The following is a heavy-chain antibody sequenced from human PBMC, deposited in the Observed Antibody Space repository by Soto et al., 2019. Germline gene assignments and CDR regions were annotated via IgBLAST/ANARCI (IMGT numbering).Heavy chain of an antibody. CDR3: ARMKRDFWSGYYRVYYFDY. CDR2: INHSGST. V-gene: IGHV4-34*01. J-gene: IGHJ4*02. Sequence: PSETLSLTCAVYGGSFSGYYWSWIRQPPGKGLEWIGEINHSGSTNYNPSLKSRVTISVDTSKNQFSLKLSSVTAADTAVYYCARMKRDFWSGYYRVYYFDYWGQGTLVTVSS. CDR1: GGSFSGYY. D-gene: IGHD3-3*01.